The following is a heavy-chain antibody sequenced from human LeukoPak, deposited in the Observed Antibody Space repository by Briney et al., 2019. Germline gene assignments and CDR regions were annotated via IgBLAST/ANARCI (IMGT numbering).Heavy chain of an antibody. J-gene: IGHJ4*02. CDR1: GFTFSSYE. CDR3: VRGGGQGDYGERYYFDY. V-gene: IGHV3-48*03. D-gene: IGHD4-17*01. CDR2: VGGNGKSI. Sequence: PGGSLRLSCAASGFTFSSYEMNWVRQAPGKGLEWVSYVGGNGKSIFYADSVRGRFTISRDNAQHSLSLQMNSLRVEDTAIYYCVRGGGQGDYGERYYFDYWGQGNLVTVSS.